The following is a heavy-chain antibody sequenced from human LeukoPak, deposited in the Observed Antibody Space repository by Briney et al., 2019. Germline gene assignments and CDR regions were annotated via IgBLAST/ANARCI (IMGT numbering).Heavy chain of an antibody. J-gene: IGHJ4*02. D-gene: IGHD2-15*01. V-gene: IGHV1-8*01. CDR2: MNPNSGNT. CDR3: ARGLYRGVAATPAY. Sequence: ASVKVSCKAFGYTFTSYDINWVRQATGQGLEWMGWMNPNSGNTGYAQKFQGRVTMTRNTSISTAYMELSSLRSEDTAVYYCARGLYRGVAATPAYWGQGTLVTVSS. CDR1: GYTFTSYD.